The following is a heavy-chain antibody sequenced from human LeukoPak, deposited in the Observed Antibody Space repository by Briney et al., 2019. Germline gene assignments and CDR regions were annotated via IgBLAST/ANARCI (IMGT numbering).Heavy chain of an antibody. Sequence: PSETLSLTCTVSGVSISSYYWSWIRQPAGKGLEWMGRIYTSGSTNYNPSLKSRVTMSVDTSKNQFPLKLSSVTAADTAVYYCARGTGPGVLWFLDWFDPWGQGTLVTVSS. V-gene: IGHV4-4*07. CDR3: ARGTGPGVLWFLDWFDP. CDR1: GVSISSYY. D-gene: IGHD3-10*01. CDR2: IYTSGST. J-gene: IGHJ5*02.